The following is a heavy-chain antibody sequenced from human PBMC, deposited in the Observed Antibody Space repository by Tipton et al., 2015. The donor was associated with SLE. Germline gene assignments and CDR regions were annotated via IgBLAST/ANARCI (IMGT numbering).Heavy chain of an antibody. CDR1: GFSVSSNY. D-gene: IGHD1-7*01. Sequence: GSLRLSCAASGFSVSSNYVSWIRQAPGKGLEWVSVVFNAGATYYADSVKGRFTMSRDNSMNTLSLQMNSLRAEDTAVYYCAGASWNYGFFDYWGQGTLLTVSS. V-gene: IGHV3-53*01. J-gene: IGHJ4*02. CDR3: AGASWNYGFFDY. CDR2: VFNAGAT.